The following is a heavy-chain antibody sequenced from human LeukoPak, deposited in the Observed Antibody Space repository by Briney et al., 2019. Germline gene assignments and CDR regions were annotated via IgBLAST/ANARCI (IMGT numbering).Heavy chain of an antibody. Sequence: GESLKISCKGSGYRFTSYWIGWVRQMPGKGLEWMGIIYPGDSDTRYSPSLQGQVTISADKSISTAYLQWSSLKASDTAMYYCARLLLWFGELSGFDYWGQGTLVPVSS. CDR3: ARLLLWFGELSGFDY. CDR1: GYRFTSYW. D-gene: IGHD3-10*01. J-gene: IGHJ4*02. V-gene: IGHV5-51*01. CDR2: IYPGDSDT.